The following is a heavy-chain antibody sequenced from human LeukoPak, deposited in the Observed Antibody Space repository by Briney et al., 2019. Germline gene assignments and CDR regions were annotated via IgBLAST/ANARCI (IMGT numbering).Heavy chain of an antibody. J-gene: IGHJ4*01. CDR3: ARERNYGKSFDY. V-gene: IGHV4-31*03. CDR1: GGSISSDDNY. D-gene: IGHD1-7*01. CDR2: IFYSGST. Sequence: SETLSLTCTVSGGSISSDDNYWSWIRQHPGRGLEWIGNIFYSGSTYYNPSLKSRVTISVDTSKNQFSLKLSSVTAADTAVYYCARERNYGKSFDYWGQEPWSPSPQ.